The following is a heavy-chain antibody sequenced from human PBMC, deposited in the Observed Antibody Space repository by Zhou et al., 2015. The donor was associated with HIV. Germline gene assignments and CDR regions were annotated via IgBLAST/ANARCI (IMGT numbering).Heavy chain of an antibody. CDR1: GFSFSRYG. J-gene: IGHJ5*02. Sequence: QVQLVESGGGVVQPGRSLGLSCAASGFSFSRYGMHWVRQAPGKGLEYVAVVWSDGNTKNYADSVKGRFTISRDNSKNTLYLQMISLRAEDTALYYCAKNYDYGDLQRFDPWGQGTLVTVSS. CDR3: AKNYDYGDLQRFDP. D-gene: IGHD4/OR15-4a*01. CDR2: VWSDGNTK. V-gene: IGHV3-33*06.